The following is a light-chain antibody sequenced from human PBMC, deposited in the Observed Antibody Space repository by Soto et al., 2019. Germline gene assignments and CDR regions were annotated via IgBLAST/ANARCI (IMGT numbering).Light chain of an antibody. CDR1: SSNIGSNY. Sequence: QSVLTQPPSASGNPGQRVTISCSGSSSNIGSNYVYWYQQLPGTAPKLLIYRNNQRPSGVPDRFSGSKSGTSASLAISGLRSEDEADYYSAAWDDSLSGYVFGTGTKLTVL. CDR2: RNN. J-gene: IGLJ1*01. CDR3: AAWDDSLSGYV. V-gene: IGLV1-47*01.